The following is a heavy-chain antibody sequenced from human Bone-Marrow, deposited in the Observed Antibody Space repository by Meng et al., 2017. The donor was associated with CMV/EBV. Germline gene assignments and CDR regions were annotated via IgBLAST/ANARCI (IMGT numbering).Heavy chain of an antibody. J-gene: IGHJ6*02. CDR3: ARKDGEWTHYYYYGMDV. Sequence: GESLKISCAASGFTFSSYWMSWVRQAPGKGLEWVANIKQDGSEKYYVDSVKGRFTISRDNAKNSLYLQMNSLRAEDTAVYYCARKDGEWTHYYYYGMDVCGQGTTVTVSS. CDR2: IKQDGSEK. D-gene: IGHD3-10*01. V-gene: IGHV3-7*01. CDR1: GFTFSSYW.